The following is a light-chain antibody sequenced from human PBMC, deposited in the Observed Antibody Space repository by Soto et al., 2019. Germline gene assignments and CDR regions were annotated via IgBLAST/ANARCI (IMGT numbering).Light chain of an antibody. V-gene: IGLV1-51*01. CDR3: ATWDNSLSAVL. CDR2: DNN. Sequence: QSVLTQPPSVSAAPGQKVTISCSGSTSNIGSNHVSWYQQLPETAPKLLIYDNNERPSGIADRFSGSKSGTSATLGITGLQTGDEADYYCATWDNSLSAVLFGGGTKLTVL. J-gene: IGLJ2*01. CDR1: TSNIGSNH.